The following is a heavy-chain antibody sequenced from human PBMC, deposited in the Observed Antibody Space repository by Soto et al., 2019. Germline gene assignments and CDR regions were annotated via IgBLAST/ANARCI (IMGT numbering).Heavy chain of an antibody. J-gene: IGHJ4*02. V-gene: IGHV2-5*02. CDR3: AHIVVAGLGYYFDY. Sequence: QITLKESGPTLVKPTQTLTLTCTFSGFSLSSTRMAVGWIRQPPGKALEWLALIYWDDDKRYSPFLKSRLTITKDTSKYQVVLTMSNMDPVDTASYYCAHIVVAGLGYYFDYWGQGTLVTVSS. D-gene: IGHD6-19*01. CDR1: GFSLSSTRMA. CDR2: IYWDDDK.